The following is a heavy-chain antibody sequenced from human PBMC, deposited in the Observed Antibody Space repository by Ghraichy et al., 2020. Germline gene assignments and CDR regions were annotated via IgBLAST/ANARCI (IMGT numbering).Heavy chain of an antibody. J-gene: IGHJ4*02. CDR3: ARSSDYIGSGDY. Sequence: SQTLSRTCTVYGGSVSSGSYYWTWIRQPPGKGLEWIGYIYYSGTTNYNPSLQSRVTMSVDTSKNQFSLKLSSVTTADTAVYYCARSSDYIGSGDYWGQGALVTVSS. CDR2: IYYSGTT. D-gene: IGHD3-10*01. CDR1: GGSVSSGSYY. V-gene: IGHV4-61*01.